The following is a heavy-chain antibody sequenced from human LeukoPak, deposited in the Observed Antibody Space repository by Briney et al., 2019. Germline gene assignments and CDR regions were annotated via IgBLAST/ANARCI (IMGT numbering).Heavy chain of an antibody. J-gene: IGHJ3*02. V-gene: IGHV4-34*01. D-gene: IGHD1-7*01. CDR2: INDSGST. Sequence: PSETLSLTRAVYVGSFSGYYWSWIPEPPGKGLEWSGEINDSGSTNYHPSLQSRVPISLDTSKNQFSLKLSSVTAADTARYYCAXGKGVNYRKHAAFDIWGEGTMVTVCS. CDR3: AXGKGVNYRKHAAFDI. CDR1: VGSFSGYY.